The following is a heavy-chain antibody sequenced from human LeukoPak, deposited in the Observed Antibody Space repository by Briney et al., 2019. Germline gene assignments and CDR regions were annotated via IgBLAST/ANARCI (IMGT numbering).Heavy chain of an antibody. CDR3: AREGAGYSPKNVDI. D-gene: IGHD5-18*01. CDR2: IYYSGST. V-gene: IGHV4-59*12. Sequence: SETLSLTCTVSGGSISSYYWSWIRQPPGKGLEWIGYIYYSGSTYYNPSLKTRVTISVDTSKNQFSLKLSSVTAADTAVYYCAREGAGYSPKNVDIWGQGTMVTVSS. CDR1: GGSISSYY. J-gene: IGHJ3*02.